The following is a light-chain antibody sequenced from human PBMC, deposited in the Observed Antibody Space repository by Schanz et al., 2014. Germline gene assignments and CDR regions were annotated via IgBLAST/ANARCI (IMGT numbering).Light chain of an antibody. CDR3: YSSARGISL. Sequence: QSVLTQPASVSGSPGQSITISCTGTSSDVGRDNFVSWYQQHPGKAPTLLIFEVNKRPSGVSDRFSASKSGNTASLTVSGLQPEDEADYYCYSSARGISLFGGGTKLTVL. V-gene: IGLV2-23*02. J-gene: IGLJ2*01. CDR2: EVN. CDR1: SSDVGRDNF.